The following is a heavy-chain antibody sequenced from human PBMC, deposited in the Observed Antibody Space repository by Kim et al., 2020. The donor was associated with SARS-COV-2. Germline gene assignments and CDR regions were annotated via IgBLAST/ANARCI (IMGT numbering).Heavy chain of an antibody. CDR3: VRDGDSGSDRAFDI. Sequence: GGSLRLSCADSGFTFSSYWMSWVRQAPGKGLEWVANITVDGSEKYYVDSVKGRFTISRDNAKNSVYLQMNSLRAEDTAVYFCVRDGDSGSDRAFDIWGQGTGVTV. J-gene: IGHJ3*02. CDR1: GFTFSSYW. V-gene: IGHV3-7*01. CDR2: ITVDGSEK. D-gene: IGHD5-12*01.